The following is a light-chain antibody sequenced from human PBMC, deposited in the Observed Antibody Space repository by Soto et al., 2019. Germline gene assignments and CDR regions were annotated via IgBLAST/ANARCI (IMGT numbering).Light chain of an antibody. CDR3: GSWDSSLSAYV. Sequence: QCLLTQPPSVSAAPGQNVTISCSGSSPNIGGNSVSWYQQLPGTAPKLLLYDDNKRPSGIPDRFSGSKSGTSATLGITGFQTGDGADYYCGSWDSSLSAYVFGTGTKVTVL. CDR2: DDN. V-gene: IGLV1-51*01. J-gene: IGLJ1*01. CDR1: SPNIGGNS.